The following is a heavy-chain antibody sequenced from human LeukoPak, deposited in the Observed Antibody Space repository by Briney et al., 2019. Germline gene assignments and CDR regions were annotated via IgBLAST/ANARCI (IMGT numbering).Heavy chain of an antibody. Sequence: MPSETLSLTCAVYGGSFSGYYWSWIRQPPGKGLEWIGEINHSGSTNYNPSLKSRVTISVDTSKNQFSLKLSSVTAADTAVYYCARVTSTTGTDWGQGTLVTVSS. CDR2: INHSGST. D-gene: IGHD1-1*01. CDR3: ARVTSTTGTD. V-gene: IGHV4-34*01. CDR1: GGSFSGYY. J-gene: IGHJ4*02.